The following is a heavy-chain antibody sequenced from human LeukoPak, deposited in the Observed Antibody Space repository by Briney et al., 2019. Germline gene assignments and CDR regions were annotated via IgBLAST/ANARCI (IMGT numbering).Heavy chain of an antibody. V-gene: IGHV3-23*01. CDR2: ISGSGGST. CDR3: AKVRPDREQQLVFDY. CDR1: GFTFSSYA. D-gene: IGHD6-13*01. Sequence: PGGSLRLSCAASGFTFSSYAMSWVRQAPGKGLEWVSAISGSGGSTYYADSVKGRFTISRDNSKNTLYLQMNSLRAEGTAAYYCAKVRPDREQQLVFDYWGQGTLVTVSS. J-gene: IGHJ4*02.